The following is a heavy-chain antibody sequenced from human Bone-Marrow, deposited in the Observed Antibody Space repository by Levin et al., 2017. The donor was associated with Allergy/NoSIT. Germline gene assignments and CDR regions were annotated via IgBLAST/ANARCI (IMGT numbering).Heavy chain of an antibody. CDR1: GHTFISYS. CDR3: VRGRTSTGAMDV. Sequence: GESLKISCKASGHTFISYSLHWVRQAPGQGLEWIGRTNPGGGSTSYAQKFQGRVTMTRDTSTSTVYMELSSLRSEDTAVYYCVRGRTSTGAMDVWGQGTTVTVSS. J-gene: IGHJ6*02. D-gene: IGHD2-2*01. V-gene: IGHV1-46*01. CDR2: TNPGGGST.